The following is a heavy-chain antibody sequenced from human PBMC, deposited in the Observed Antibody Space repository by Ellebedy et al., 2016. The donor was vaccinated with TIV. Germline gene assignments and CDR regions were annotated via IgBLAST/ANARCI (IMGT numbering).Heavy chain of an antibody. J-gene: IGHJ3*01. CDR3: VSSVSVDAFDL. CDR1: GGSLSDNY. D-gene: IGHD3-10*01. Sequence: SETLSLTCAVSGGSLSDNYWTWIRQPPGKGLEWIGYLYYTGSTNYNPSLKSRVTISANPPRNQFSLKLNSVTAADTAVYYCVSSVSVDAFDLWGQGTMVTVSS. V-gene: IGHV4-59*01. CDR2: LYYTGST.